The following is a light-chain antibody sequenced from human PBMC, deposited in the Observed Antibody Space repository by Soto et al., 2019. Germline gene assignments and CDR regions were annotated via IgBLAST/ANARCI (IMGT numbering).Light chain of an antibody. CDR1: RDISSS. CDR2: AAS. Sequence: DVQMTQSPSSLSASVGDRVTITCRASRDISSSLAWYQQKPGKVPKLLIYAASTLHAGVQSRFSGSGSGTFFTLTINILQPDDVATYYCQKYNSAPNTFGRGTRLEIK. CDR3: QKYNSAPNT. V-gene: IGKV1-27*01. J-gene: IGKJ2*01.